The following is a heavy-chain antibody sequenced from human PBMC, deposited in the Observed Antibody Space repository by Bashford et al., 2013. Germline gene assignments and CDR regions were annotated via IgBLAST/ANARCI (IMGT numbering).Heavy chain of an antibody. CDR3: ARLYSSSWYADYYYGMDV. Sequence: SETLSLTCTVSGGSISSYYWSWIRQPHGKGLEWIGYIYYSGSTNYNPSLKSRVTISVDTSKNQFSLKLSSVTAADTAVYYCARLYSSSWYADYYYGMDVWGQGTTVTVSS. V-gene: IGHV4-59*01. J-gene: IGHJ6*02. D-gene: IGHD6-13*01. CDR1: GGSISSYY. CDR2: IYYSGST.